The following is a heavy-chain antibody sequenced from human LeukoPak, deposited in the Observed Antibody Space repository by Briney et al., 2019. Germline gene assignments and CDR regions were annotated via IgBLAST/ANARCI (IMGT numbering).Heavy chain of an antibody. CDR2: INPNSGGT. CDR1: GYTFTSYY. D-gene: IGHD1-26*01. V-gene: IGHV1-2*02. CDR3: ARVAQWELLGAFDI. J-gene: IGHJ3*02. Sequence: ASVKVSCEAFGYTFTSYYMHWVRQAPGQGLEWMGWINPNSGGTNYAQKFQGRVTMTRDTSISTAYMELGRLRSDDTAVYYCARVAQWELLGAFDIWGQGTMVTVSS.